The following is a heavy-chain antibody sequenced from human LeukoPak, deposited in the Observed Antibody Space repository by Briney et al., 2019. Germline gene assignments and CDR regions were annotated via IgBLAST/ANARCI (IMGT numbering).Heavy chain of an antibody. J-gene: IGHJ4*02. Sequence: KPGESLRLSCAASGFTFSSYEMNWVPQAPGKGLQWVSDISSSGTTIYHADSVKGRFTISRDNAKNSLYLQMNSLRAEDTAVYYCARKYCSTTSCLFDNWGQGTLVTVSS. CDR1: GFTFSSYE. CDR3: ARKYCSTTSCLFDN. D-gene: IGHD2-2*01. V-gene: IGHV3-48*03. CDR2: ISSSGTTI.